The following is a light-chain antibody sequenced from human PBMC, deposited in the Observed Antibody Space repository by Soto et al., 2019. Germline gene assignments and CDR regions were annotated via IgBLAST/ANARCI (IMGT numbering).Light chain of an antibody. V-gene: IGLV2-14*01. CDR2: ASS. Sequence: QSALTQPASVSGSPGQSITISWTGTSSDVGSYNYVSWYQQHPGKAPRLMIYASSNRPSGVSHRFSGSRSGNTASLTISGLQAEDEADYFCSSYTSGSTLYVFGSGTKLTVL. CDR1: SSDVGSYNY. J-gene: IGLJ1*01. CDR3: SSYTSGSTLYV.